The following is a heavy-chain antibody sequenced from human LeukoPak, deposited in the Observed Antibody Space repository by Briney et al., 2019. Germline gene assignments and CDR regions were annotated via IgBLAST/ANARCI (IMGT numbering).Heavy chain of an antibody. D-gene: IGHD3-10*01. CDR2: INHSGST. V-gene: IGHV4-34*01. CDR3: ARPYGSGSYYYYYGMDV. Sequence: SETLSLTCAVYGGSFSGYYWSWIRQPPGRGLEWIGEINHSGSTNYNPSLKSRVTISVDTSKNQFSLKLSSVTAADTAVYYCARPYGSGSYYYYYGMDVWGQGTTVTVSS. J-gene: IGHJ6*02. CDR1: GGSFSGYY.